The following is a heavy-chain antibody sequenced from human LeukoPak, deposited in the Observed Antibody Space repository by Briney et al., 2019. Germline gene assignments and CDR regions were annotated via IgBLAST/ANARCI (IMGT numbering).Heavy chain of an antibody. CDR1: GFTFSDYY. D-gene: IGHD1-1*01. J-gene: IGHJ4*02. V-gene: IGHV3-11*06. CDR2: ISSSSSYT. Sequence: PGGSLRLSCAAFGFTFSDYYVSWIRQAPGKGLEWVSYISSSSSYTNYADSVKGRFTISRDNAKNSLYLQMNSLRAEDTAVYYCARDLDGVSFDYWGQGTLVTVSS. CDR3: ARDLDGVSFDY.